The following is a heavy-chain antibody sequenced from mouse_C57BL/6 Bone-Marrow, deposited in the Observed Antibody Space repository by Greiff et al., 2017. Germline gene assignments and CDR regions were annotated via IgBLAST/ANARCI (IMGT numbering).Heavy chain of an antibody. V-gene: IGHV1-81*01. Sequence: VKLMESGAELARPGASVKLSCKASGYTFTSYGISWVKQRTGQGLEWIGEIYPRRGNTYYNEKCKGKATLTADKSSSTAYMELRSLTSEDSAVYFCARLLRDFDYWGQGTTLTVSS. J-gene: IGHJ2*01. D-gene: IGHD1-1*01. CDR3: ARLLRDFDY. CDR2: IYPRRGNT. CDR1: GYTFTSYG.